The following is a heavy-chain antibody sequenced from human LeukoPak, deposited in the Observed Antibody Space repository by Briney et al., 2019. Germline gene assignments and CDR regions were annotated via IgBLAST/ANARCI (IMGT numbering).Heavy chain of an antibody. D-gene: IGHD6-13*01. V-gene: IGHV3-23*01. CDR3: AKGGHDSGWWGNPYYFDY. CDR1: GFIFSSYA. Sequence: GGSLRLSCAASGFIFSSYALNWVRQAPGKGLEWISAISGSGTNAYYAASVTGRFTISRDNSKNTLYLQMDSLRAEDTAMYYCAKGGHDSGWWGNPYYFDYWGQGSLVTVSS. CDR2: ISGSGTNA. J-gene: IGHJ4*02.